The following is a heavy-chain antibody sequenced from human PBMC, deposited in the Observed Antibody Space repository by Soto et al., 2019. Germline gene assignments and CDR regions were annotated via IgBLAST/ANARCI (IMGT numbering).Heavy chain of an antibody. CDR1: GFTFSSYS. D-gene: IGHD2-15*01. Sequence: GGSLRLSCAASGFTFSSYSLNWVRQVPGKGLEWVSYITSSGTTVYYADSVRGRFTISRDNAKNSLYLQMNSLRDDDTAVYYCARDGYCSGGSCYSVPVFDYWGQGT. J-gene: IGHJ4*02. CDR3: ARDGYCSGGSCYSVPVFDY. V-gene: IGHV3-48*02. CDR2: ITSSGTTV.